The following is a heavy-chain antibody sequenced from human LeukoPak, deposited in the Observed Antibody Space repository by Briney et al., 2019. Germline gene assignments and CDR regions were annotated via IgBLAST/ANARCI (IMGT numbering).Heavy chain of an antibody. V-gene: IGHV3-30-3*01. J-gene: IGHJ4*02. CDR1: GFTFSSYA. CDR2: ISYDGSNK. Sequence: GGSLRLSCAASGFTFSSYAMHWVRQAPGKGLEWVAVISYDGSNKYYADSVKGRFTISRDNSKNTLYLQMNSLRAEDTAVYYCARGRFLEWLLGDYWGQGTLVTVSS. D-gene: IGHD3-3*01. CDR3: ARGRFLEWLLGDY.